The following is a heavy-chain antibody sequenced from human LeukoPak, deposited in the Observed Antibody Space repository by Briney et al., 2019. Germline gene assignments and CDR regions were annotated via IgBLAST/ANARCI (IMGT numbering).Heavy chain of an antibody. CDR1: GYTFTSYY. Sequence: SVKVSCKASGYTFTSYYMHWVRQAPGQGLEWMGGIIPIFGTANYAQKFQGRVTITADKSTSTAYMELSSLRSEDTAVYYCAGGYSYGFGLPYYFDYWGQGTLVTVSS. D-gene: IGHD5-18*01. V-gene: IGHV1-69*06. CDR3: AGGYSYGFGLPYYFDY. J-gene: IGHJ4*02. CDR2: IIPIFGTA.